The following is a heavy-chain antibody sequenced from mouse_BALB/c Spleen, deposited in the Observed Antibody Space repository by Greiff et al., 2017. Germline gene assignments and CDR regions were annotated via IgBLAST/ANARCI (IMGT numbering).Heavy chain of an antibody. CDR1: GFTFSSYY. V-gene: IGHV5-6-2*01. D-gene: IGHD1-2*01. CDR2: INSNGGST. CDR3: ARHEGITTAISFAY. J-gene: IGHJ3*01. Sequence: EVHLVESGGGLVKLGGSLKLSCAASGFTFSSYYMSWVRQTPEKRLELVAAINSNGGSTYYPDTVKGRFTISRDNAKNTLYLQMSSLKSEDTALYYCARHEGITTAISFAYWGQGTLVTVSA.